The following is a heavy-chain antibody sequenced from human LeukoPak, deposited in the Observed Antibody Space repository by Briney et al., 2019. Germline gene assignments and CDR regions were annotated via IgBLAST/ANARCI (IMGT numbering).Heavy chain of an antibody. Sequence: PGGSLRLSCAASGFTFSSYSMNWVRQAPGKGLEWVSSISSSSSTIYYADSVKGRFTISRDNAKNSLYLQMNSLRAEDTAVYYCARDRLTRYYYYGMDVWGQGTTVTVSS. CDR3: ARDRLTRYYYYGMDV. J-gene: IGHJ6*02. CDR2: ISSSSSTI. D-gene: IGHD4/OR15-4a*01. V-gene: IGHV3-48*01. CDR1: GFTFSSYS.